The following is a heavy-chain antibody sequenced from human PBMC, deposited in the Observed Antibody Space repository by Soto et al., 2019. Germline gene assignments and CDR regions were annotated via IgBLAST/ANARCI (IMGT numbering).Heavy chain of an antibody. J-gene: IGHJ6*02. Sequence: PGGSLRLSCAASGFTFGSYGMHWVRQAPGKGLEWVAVIWYDGSNKYYADSVKGRFTISRDNSKNTLYLQMNSLRAEDTAVYYCARDEYSSSWSNYYYYGMDVWGQGTTVTVSS. CDR2: IWYDGSNK. V-gene: IGHV3-33*01. CDR3: ARDEYSSSWSNYYYYGMDV. CDR1: GFTFGSYG. D-gene: IGHD6-13*01.